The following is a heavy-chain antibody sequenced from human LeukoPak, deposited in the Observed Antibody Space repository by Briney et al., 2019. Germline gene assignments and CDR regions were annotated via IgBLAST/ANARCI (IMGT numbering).Heavy chain of an antibody. CDR1: GGSISSYY. D-gene: IGHD1-26*01. J-gene: IGHJ4*02. CDR3: ATREGGATLSY. Sequence: SETLSLTCTVSGGSISSYYWSWIRQPAGKGLEWIGRISTSGTTNYNPSLKSRVTMSVDTSKNQFSLKLSSVTAADTTVYYCATREGGATLSYWGQGTLVTVSS. V-gene: IGHV4-4*07. CDR2: ISTSGTT.